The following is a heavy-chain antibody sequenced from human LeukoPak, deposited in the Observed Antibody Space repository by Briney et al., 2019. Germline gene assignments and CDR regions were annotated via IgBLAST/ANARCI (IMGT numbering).Heavy chain of an antibody. J-gene: IGHJ6*02. CDR2: TYYRSKWYN. Sequence: SQTLSLTCAISGDSVSSNSAAWNWIRQSPSRGLEWLGRTYYRSKWYNDYAVSVKSRITINPDTSKNQFSLQLNSVTPEDTAVYYCARDHTIFGVEISYYYYGMDVWGQGTTVTVSS. D-gene: IGHD3-3*01. CDR3: ARDHTIFGVEISYYYYGMDV. V-gene: IGHV6-1*01. CDR1: GDSVSSNSAA.